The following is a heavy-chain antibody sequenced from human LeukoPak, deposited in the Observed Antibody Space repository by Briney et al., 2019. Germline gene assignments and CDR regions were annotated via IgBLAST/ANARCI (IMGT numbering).Heavy chain of an antibody. CDR3: ASETTVTTDHDALDI. Sequence: SVKVSCKASGGTFSSYTISWVRQAPGQGLEWMGRIIPILGIANYAQKFQGRVTITADKSTSTAYMELSSLRSEDTAVYYCASETTVTTDHDALDIWGQGAMVTVSS. CDR2: IIPILGIA. D-gene: IGHD4-17*01. J-gene: IGHJ3*02. V-gene: IGHV1-69*02. CDR1: GGTFSSYT.